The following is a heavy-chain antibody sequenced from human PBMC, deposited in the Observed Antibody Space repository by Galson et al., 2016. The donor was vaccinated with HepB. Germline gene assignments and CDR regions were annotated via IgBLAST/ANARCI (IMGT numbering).Heavy chain of an antibody. CDR3: AKGGVGGILDY. CDR1: GFTLSNFG. Sequence: LRLSCAASGFTLSNFGMHWVRQAPGKGLEWVAVISYDGSNEYYADSVKGRFTISRDNSKNTLYLQVNSLRAEDTAVYYCAKGGVGGILDYWGRGTLVTVSS. CDR2: ISYDGSNE. D-gene: IGHD3-16*01. J-gene: IGHJ4*02. V-gene: IGHV3-30*18.